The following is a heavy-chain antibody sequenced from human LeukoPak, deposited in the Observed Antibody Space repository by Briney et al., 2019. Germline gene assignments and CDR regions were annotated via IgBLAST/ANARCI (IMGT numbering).Heavy chain of an antibody. J-gene: IGHJ6*02. Sequence: GWSLTLSCASSLFTFSNYSMNWVGQAPAKGLEGVSSISSSSSYIYYADSVKGRFTIYRDNAKNSLYLQMNSLRAEDTAVYYCARDGRSEFYYYYGMDVWGQGTTVTVSS. CDR3: ARDGRSEFYYYYGMDV. V-gene: IGHV3-21*01. CDR2: ISSSSSYI. D-gene: IGHD1-26*01. CDR1: LFTFSNYS.